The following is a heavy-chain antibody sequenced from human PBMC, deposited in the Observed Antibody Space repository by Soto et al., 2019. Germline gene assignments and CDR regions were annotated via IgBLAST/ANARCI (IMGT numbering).Heavy chain of an antibody. D-gene: IGHD1-26*01. CDR1: GFSFSNVW. CDR2: IRSRGEGGTA. CDR3: TTDLPWSYGALAY. Sequence: VGPLRLSCAAAGFSFSNVWMHWVRQGPGKGLEWVGRIRSRGEGGTADLAAPVKGRFTISRDDSKNMLYLHMDSLEIDDTAVYYCTTDLPWSYGALAYWGQGTLVTVS. V-gene: IGHV3-15*01. J-gene: IGHJ4*02.